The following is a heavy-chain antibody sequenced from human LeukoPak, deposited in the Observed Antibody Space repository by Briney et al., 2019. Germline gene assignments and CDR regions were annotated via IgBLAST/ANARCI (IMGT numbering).Heavy chain of an antibody. J-gene: IGHJ4*02. V-gene: IGHV3-66*01. CDR1: GFTVNSNY. CDR3: ARGYLIDY. D-gene: IGHD1-26*01. Sequence: GGSLRLSCAASGFTVNSNYMSWVPQAPGKGLEWVSVLYSGDRTYYADSVKGRFTISRDDSTTTLYLLMSSLRAEDTAVYYCARGYLIDYWGQGTLVTVSS. CDR2: LYSGDRT.